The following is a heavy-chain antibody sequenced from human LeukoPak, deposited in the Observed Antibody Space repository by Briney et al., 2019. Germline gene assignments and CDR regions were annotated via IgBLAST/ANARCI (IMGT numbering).Heavy chain of an antibody. Sequence: SETLSLTCTVSGGSISSYYWSWIRQPPGKGLEWIGFIYNTGRTNYNPSLQSRVTMSIDTSKNQFSLKLSSVTAADTAVYYCARQGELAIDYWGQGTLVTVSS. CDR3: ARQGELAIDY. J-gene: IGHJ4*02. CDR2: IYNTGRT. CDR1: GGSISSYY. V-gene: IGHV4-59*08. D-gene: IGHD1-26*01.